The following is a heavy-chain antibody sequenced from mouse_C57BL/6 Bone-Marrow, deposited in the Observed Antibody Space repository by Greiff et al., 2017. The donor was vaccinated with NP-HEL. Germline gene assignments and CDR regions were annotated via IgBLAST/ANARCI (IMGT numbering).Heavy chain of an antibody. D-gene: IGHD1-1*01. V-gene: IGHV5-4*01. Sequence: EVQVVESGGGLVKPGGSLKLSCAASGFTFSSYAMSWVRQTPEKRLEWVATISDGGSYTYYPDNVKGRFTIARDNAKNNLYLQMSQLNSEDTAMYYCARDGPLYYYGSSLFAYWGQGTLVTVSA. CDR2: ISDGGSYT. CDR1: GFTFSSYA. J-gene: IGHJ3*01. CDR3: ARDGPLYYYGSSLFAY.